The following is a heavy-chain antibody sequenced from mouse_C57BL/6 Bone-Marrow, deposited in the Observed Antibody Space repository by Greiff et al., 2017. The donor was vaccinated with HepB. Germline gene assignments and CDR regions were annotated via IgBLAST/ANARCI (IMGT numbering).Heavy chain of an antibody. J-gene: IGHJ1*03. D-gene: IGHD2-1*01. CDR1: GYTFTNYW. Sequence: VKLVESGAELVRPGTSVKMSCKASGYTFTNYWIGWAKQRPGHGLEWIGDIYPGGGYTKYNEKFKGKATLTADKSSSTANMQFSSLTSEDSAIYYCARRGSHYGNYGFYWYFDVWGTGTTVTVSS. V-gene: IGHV1-63*01. CDR2: IYPGGGYT. CDR3: ARRGSHYGNYGFYWYFDV.